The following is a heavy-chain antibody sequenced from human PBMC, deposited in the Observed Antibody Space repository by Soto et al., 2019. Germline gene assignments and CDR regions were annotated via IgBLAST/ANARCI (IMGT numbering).Heavy chain of an antibody. J-gene: IGHJ4*02. CDR3: ARDRSPIHSSCWYFDY. CDR1: GFTFSSYE. Sequence: GGSLRLSCAASGFTFSSYEMNWVRQAPGKGLEWVSYISSSGSTIYYADSVKGRFTISRDNAKNSLYLQMNSLRAEDTAVYYCARDRSPIHSSCWYFDYWGQGTLVTVSS. CDR2: ISSSGSTI. V-gene: IGHV3-48*03. D-gene: IGHD6-13*01.